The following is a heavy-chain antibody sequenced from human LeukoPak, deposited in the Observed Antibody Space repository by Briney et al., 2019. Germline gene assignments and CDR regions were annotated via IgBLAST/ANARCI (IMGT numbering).Heavy chain of an antibody. CDR2: IYSGGNT. CDR3: ARGGSYLSAFDI. CDR1: GFTVSSNY. V-gene: IGHV3-53*01. Sequence: GGSLRLSCAASGFTVSSNYMSWVRQAPGKGLEWVSIIYSGGNTFYADSVKGRFTISRDNSKNTLYLQMNSLRAEDTAVYYCARGGSYLSAFDIWGQGTMVTVSS. D-gene: IGHD1-26*01. J-gene: IGHJ3*02.